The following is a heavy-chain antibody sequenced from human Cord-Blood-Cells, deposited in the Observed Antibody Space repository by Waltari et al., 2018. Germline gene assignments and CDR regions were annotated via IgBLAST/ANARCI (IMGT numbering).Heavy chain of an antibody. J-gene: IGHJ4*02. CDR2: MNPNSGGT. D-gene: IGHD5-12*01. V-gene: IGHV1-2*02. Sequence: QVQLVQSGAEVKKPGASVKVSCKASGYTFTGYYMHWVRPAPGQGLEWMGWMNPNSGGTKYAQKFQGRVTMTRDTSISTAYMELGRLRSDDTAVYYCAREEEMATINYWGQGTLVTVSS. CDR3: AREEEMATINY. CDR1: GYTFTGYY.